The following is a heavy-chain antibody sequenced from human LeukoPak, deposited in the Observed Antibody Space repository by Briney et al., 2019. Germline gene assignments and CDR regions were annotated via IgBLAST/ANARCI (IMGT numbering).Heavy chain of an antibody. CDR1: GFTFSSYA. V-gene: IGHV3-23*01. J-gene: IGHJ4*02. Sequence: GGSLRLSCAASGFTFSSYAMNWVRQAPGKGLEWVSSITANGETTYYADSVKGRFTISRDNSKNTLYLQMNSLRAEDTAVYYCAKDRPSRQPFDYWGQGTLVTVSS. CDR2: ITANGETT. CDR3: AKDRPSRQPFDY. D-gene: IGHD6-6*01.